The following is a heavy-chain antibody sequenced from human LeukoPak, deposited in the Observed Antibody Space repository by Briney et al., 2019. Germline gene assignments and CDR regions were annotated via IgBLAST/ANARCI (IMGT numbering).Heavy chain of an antibody. V-gene: IGHV3-7*01. J-gene: IGHJ4*02. Sequence: GGSLRLTCAASGFTFSSYWMSWVRQAPGKGLEWVANIKQDGSEKYYVDSVKGRFTISRDNAKNSVYLQMNSLRAEDTAVYYCARDFSDVRGNIFDSWGQGTLVTVSS. CDR3: ARDFSDVRGNIFDS. D-gene: IGHD3-10*02. CDR2: IKQDGSEK. CDR1: GFTFSSYW.